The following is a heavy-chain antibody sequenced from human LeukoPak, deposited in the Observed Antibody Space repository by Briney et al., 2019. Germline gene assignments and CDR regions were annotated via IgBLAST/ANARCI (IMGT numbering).Heavy chain of an antibody. Sequence: ASVKVSCEASGYTFTTYGIGWVRQAPGQGLEWMGWISGYNGNTNYAQKFQGRVTITADESTSTAYMELSSLRSEDTAVYYCARDQYSGSLDYWGQGTLVTVSS. D-gene: IGHD1-26*01. J-gene: IGHJ4*02. CDR3: ARDQYSGSLDY. V-gene: IGHV1-18*01. CDR2: ISGYNGNT. CDR1: GYTFTTYG.